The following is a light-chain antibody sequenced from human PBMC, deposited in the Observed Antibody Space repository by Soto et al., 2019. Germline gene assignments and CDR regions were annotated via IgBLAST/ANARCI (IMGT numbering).Light chain of an antibody. V-gene: IGLV2-14*01. CDR3: SSYTSSSTYV. CDR1: SSDVGGYNY. J-gene: IGLJ1*01. CDR2: DVS. Sequence: QSALTQPASVSGSPGQPLTISCTGTSSDVGGYNYVSWYQQHPGKAPKVMIFDVSNRPSGVSDRFSGSKSGNTASLTISGLQAEDEADYYCSSYTSSSTYVFGTGTKVTVL.